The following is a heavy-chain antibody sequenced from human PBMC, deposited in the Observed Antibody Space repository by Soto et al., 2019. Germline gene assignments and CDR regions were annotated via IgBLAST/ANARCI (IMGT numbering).Heavy chain of an antibody. Sequence: QVQLQESGPGLVKPSETLSLTCTVSGGSISSYYWSWIRQPPGKGLEWIGYIYYSGSTNYNPSLKSRVTISVDTSKNQFSLKLSSVTAADTAVYYCARNYDFWSGYLTTYYYYYMDVWGKGTTVTVSS. CDR1: GGSISSYY. D-gene: IGHD3-3*01. CDR2: IYYSGST. J-gene: IGHJ6*03. V-gene: IGHV4-59*01. CDR3: ARNYDFWSGYLTTYYYYYMDV.